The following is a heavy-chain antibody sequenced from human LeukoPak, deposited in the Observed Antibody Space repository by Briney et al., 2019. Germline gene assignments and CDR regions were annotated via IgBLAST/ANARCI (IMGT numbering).Heavy chain of an antibody. CDR3: ARVPGAMYYYHYMDV. CDR2: IYYSGTT. V-gene: IGHV4-59*12. CDR1: GGSISSYY. D-gene: IGHD2-2*01. J-gene: IGHJ6*03. Sequence: SETLSLTCTVSGGSISSYYWSWIRQPPGKGLEWIGYIYYSGTTYYNPSLKSRVTISVDTSKNQVSLKLSSVTAADTAVYYCARVPGAMYYYHYMDVRGKGTTVTVSS.